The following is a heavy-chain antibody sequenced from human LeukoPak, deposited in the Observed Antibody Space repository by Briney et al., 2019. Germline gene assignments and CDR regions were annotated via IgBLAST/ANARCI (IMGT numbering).Heavy chain of an antibody. V-gene: IGHV3-30*18. J-gene: IGHJ4*02. Sequence: PGGSLRLSCTASGFTFRSYGMHWVRQAPGKGLEWVAVISYDGSNKYYADSVKGRFTISRDNSKNTLYLQMNSLRAEDTAVYYCAKGYDYSDSQYYFDYWGQGTLVTVSS. CDR1: GFTFRSYG. CDR2: ISYDGSNK. CDR3: AKGYDYSDSQYYFDY. D-gene: IGHD4-11*01.